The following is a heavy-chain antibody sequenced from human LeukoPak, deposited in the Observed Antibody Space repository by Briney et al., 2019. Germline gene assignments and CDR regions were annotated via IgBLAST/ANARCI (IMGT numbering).Heavy chain of an antibody. D-gene: IGHD2-15*01. V-gene: IGHV3-30*18. Sequence: PGGSLRLSCAASGFTFSTYDMHWVRQAPGKGLEWVAVISYDGSNKYYADSVKGRFTISRDNSKNTLYLQLNSLRAEDTAVYYCAKSPGRYCSGGSCYSYWGQGTLVTVSS. CDR2: ISYDGSNK. CDR1: GFTFSTYD. J-gene: IGHJ4*02. CDR3: AKSPGRYCSGGSCYSY.